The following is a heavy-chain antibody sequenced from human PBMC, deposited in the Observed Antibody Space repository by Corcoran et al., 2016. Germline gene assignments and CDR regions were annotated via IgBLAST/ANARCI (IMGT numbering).Heavy chain of an antibody. D-gene: IGHD3-22*01. Sequence: QVQLQQWGAGLLKPSETLSLTCAVYGGSFSGYYWSWIRQPPGKGLEWIGEINHSGSTNYNPSLKSRVTISVDTSKNQFSLKLSSVTAADTAVYYCARGMETYYYDMRWFDPWGQGTLVTVSS. CDR1: GGSFSGYY. CDR3: ARGMETYYYDMRWFDP. J-gene: IGHJ5*02. CDR2: INHSGST. V-gene: IGHV4-34*01.